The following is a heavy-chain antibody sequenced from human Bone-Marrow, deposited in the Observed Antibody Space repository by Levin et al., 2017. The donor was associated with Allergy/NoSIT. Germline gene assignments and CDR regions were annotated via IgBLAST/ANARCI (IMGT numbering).Heavy chain of an antibody. CDR1: GFTFSDYY. J-gene: IGHJ6*02. Sequence: GESLKISCAASGFTFSDYYMSWIRQAPGKGLEWVSYISSSGSTIYYADSVKGRFTISRDNAKNSLYLQMNSLRAEDTAVYYCARDLPSGSSGGDYGMDVWGQGTTVTVSS. V-gene: IGHV3-11*01. CDR2: ISSSGSTI. CDR3: ARDLPSGSSGGDYGMDV. D-gene: IGHD6-6*01.